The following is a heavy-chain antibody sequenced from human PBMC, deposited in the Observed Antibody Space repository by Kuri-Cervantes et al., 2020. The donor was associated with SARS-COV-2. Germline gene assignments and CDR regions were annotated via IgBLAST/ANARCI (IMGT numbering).Heavy chain of an antibody. V-gene: IGHV3-15*01. Sequence: GGSLRLSCAASGFTFSNARMSWVRQAPGKGLEWVGRIKSKTDGGTTDYAAPVKGRFTISRDDSKNTLYLQMNSLKTEDTAVHYCTTDQVAGSYCSSTSCYEDYWGQGTLVTVSS. CDR3: TTDQVAGSYCSSTSCYEDY. CDR1: GFTFSNAR. D-gene: IGHD2-2*01. CDR2: IKSKTDGGTT. J-gene: IGHJ4*02.